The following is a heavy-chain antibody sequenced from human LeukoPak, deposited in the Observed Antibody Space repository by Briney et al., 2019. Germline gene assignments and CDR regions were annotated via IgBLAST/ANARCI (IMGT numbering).Heavy chain of an antibody. CDR3: ARDRNRDFNRP. J-gene: IGHJ5*02. V-gene: IGHV3-7*01. CDR2: IKQDGSEK. Sequence: GGSLRLSXAASGFTFSSYWMSWVRQAPGKGLEWVANIKQDGSEKYYVGSVKGRFAISRDNAKNSLYLQMNSLRAEDTAVYYCARDRNRDFNRPWGQGTLVTVSS. D-gene: IGHD2/OR15-2a*01. CDR1: GFTFSSYW.